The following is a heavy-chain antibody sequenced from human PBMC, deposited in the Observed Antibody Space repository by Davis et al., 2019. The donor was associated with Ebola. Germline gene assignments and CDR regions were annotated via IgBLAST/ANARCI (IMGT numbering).Heavy chain of an antibody. CDR1: GGSISSYY. CDR2: INHSGST. D-gene: IGHD3-10*01. V-gene: IGHV4-59*01. CDR3: ASREYYYGSGSYSFMDV. Sequence: PSETLSLTCTVSGGSISSYYWSWIRQPPGKGLEWIGEINHSGSTNYNPSLKSRVTISVDTSKNQFSLKLSSVTAADTAVYYCASREYYYGSGSYSFMDVWGKGTTVTVSS. J-gene: IGHJ6*03.